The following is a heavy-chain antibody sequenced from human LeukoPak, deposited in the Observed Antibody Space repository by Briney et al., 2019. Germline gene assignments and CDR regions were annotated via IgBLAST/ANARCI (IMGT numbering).Heavy chain of an antibody. J-gene: IGHJ4*02. CDR1: GYSISSGYY. CDR3: ARKRHTMPLNVDY. Sequence: SETLSLTCAVSGYSISSGYYWGWIRQPPGKGLEWVGSIYHSGSTYYNPSLKSRVTISVDTSKNQFSLKLSSVTAADTAVYYCARKRHTMPLNVDYWGQGTLVTVSS. V-gene: IGHV4-38-2*01. D-gene: IGHD2-2*01. CDR2: IYHSGST.